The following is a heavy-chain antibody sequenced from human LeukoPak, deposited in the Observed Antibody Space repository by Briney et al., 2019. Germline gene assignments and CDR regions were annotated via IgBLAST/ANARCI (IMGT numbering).Heavy chain of an antibody. V-gene: IGHV3-7*01. CDR2: IKQDGSEK. CDR3: ARETYCGGDCYSAAFDI. CDR1: GFTFSSYS. Sequence: SGGSLRLSCAASGFTFSSYSMNWVRQAPGKGLEWVANIKQDGSEKYYVDSVKGRFTISRDNAKNSLYLQMNSLRAEDTAVYYCARETYCGGDCYSAAFDIWGQGTMVTVSS. D-gene: IGHD2-21*02. J-gene: IGHJ3*02.